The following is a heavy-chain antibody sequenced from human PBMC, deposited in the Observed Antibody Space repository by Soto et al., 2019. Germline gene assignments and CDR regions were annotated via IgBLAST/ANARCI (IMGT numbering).Heavy chain of an antibody. Sequence: GASVKVSCKASGYTFTSYAMHWVRQAPGQRLEWMGWINAGNGNTKYSQKFQGRVTITRDTSASTAYMALSSLRSEDTAVYYCARGVAPYYFDYWGQGTLVTVSS. CDR3: ARGVAPYYFDY. J-gene: IGHJ4*02. D-gene: IGHD2-15*01. CDR1: GYTFTSYA. V-gene: IGHV1-3*01. CDR2: INAGNGNT.